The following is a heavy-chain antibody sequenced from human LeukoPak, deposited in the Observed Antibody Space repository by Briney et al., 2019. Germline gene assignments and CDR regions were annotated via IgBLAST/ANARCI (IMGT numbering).Heavy chain of an antibody. J-gene: IGHJ5*02. CDR2: IYYSGRN. D-gene: IGHD3-22*01. V-gene: IGHV4-30-4*01. CDR1: GGSISSGDYY. Sequence: SQTLSLTCTVSGGSISSGDYYWSWTRQPPGKGLEWIGHIYYSGRNYYNPSLKSRLTMSVDTSKNQFSLKLGSVTAADTAVYFCARTYFYDSRGYPSFDPWGQGILVTVSS. CDR3: ARTYFYDSRGYPSFDP.